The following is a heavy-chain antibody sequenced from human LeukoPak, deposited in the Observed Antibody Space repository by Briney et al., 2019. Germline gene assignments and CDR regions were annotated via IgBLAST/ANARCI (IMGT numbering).Heavy chain of an antibody. CDR3: ARDSLVRGVINDY. V-gene: IGHV3-48*03. J-gene: IGHJ4*02. CDR1: GFTFSSYE. D-gene: IGHD3-10*01. Sequence: GGSLRLSCAASGFTFSSYEMNWVRQAPGKGLEWVSYISSSGSTIYYADSVKGRFTISRDNAKNSLYLQMNSLRAEDTAVYYCARDSLVRGVINDYWGPGTLVTVSS. CDR2: ISSSGSTI.